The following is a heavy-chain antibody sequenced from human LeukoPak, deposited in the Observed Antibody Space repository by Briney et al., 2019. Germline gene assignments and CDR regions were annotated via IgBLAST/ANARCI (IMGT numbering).Heavy chain of an antibody. V-gene: IGHV1-24*01. CDR3: ATARRDYDILTGYFLDAFDI. CDR2: FDPEDGET. J-gene: IGHJ3*02. CDR1: EYTLTELS. D-gene: IGHD3-9*01. Sequence: ASVKVSCKVSEYTLTELSMHWVRQAPGKGLEWMGGFDPEDGETIYAQKFQGRVTMTEDTSTDTAYMELSSLRSEDTAVYYCATARRDYDILTGYFLDAFDIWGQGTMVTVSS.